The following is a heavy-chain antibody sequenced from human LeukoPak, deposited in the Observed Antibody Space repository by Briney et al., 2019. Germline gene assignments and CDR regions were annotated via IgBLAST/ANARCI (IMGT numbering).Heavy chain of an antibody. D-gene: IGHD2-21*01. CDR3: AKDRVSGSFLPYYFDY. V-gene: IGHV3-9*01. Sequence: GGSLRLSCAASGFTFDDYAMHWVRQAPGKGLEWVSGISWNSGSIGYADSVKGRFTISRDNSKNTLYLQMNSLRAEDTAVYYCAKDRVSGSFLPYYFDYWGQGNLVTVSS. CDR1: GFTFDDYA. CDR2: ISWNSGSI. J-gene: IGHJ4*02.